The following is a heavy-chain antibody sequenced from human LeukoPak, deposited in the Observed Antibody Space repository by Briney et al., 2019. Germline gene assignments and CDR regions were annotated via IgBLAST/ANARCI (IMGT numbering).Heavy chain of an antibody. CDR3: ARVTGYMVEDYFDS. J-gene: IGHJ4*02. Sequence: SETLSLTCAVYGGSFSGHYWSWIRQPPGKGLEWIGYIYYSGSTNYNPSLKSRVTISVDTSKNQFSLRLRSVTAADTAVYYCARVTGYMVEDYFDSWGQGTLVTVSS. V-gene: IGHV4-59*11. CDR1: GGSFSGHY. D-gene: IGHD6-13*01. CDR2: IYYSGST.